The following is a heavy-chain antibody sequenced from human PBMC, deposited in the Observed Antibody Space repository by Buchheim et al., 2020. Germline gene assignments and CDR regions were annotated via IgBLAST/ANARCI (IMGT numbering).Heavy chain of an antibody. V-gene: IGHV3-33*01. CDR1: GFSFSTYN. CDR2: IYSDESNA. CDR3: ARDLGYSSGHPFDI. Sequence: QVQLVESGGGVVQPGWSLRLSCAASGFSFSTYNMNWVRHAPGKGLEWVALIYSDESNAYYGASVHGRFTVSRDNSKNTLYLQMNSLRAENTAVYYCARDLGYSSGHPFDIWGKGTL. D-gene: IGHD5-18*01. J-gene: IGHJ4*02.